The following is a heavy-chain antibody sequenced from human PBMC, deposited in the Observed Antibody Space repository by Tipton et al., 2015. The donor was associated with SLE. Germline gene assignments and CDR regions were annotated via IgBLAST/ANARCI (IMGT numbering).Heavy chain of an antibody. D-gene: IGHD2-2*01. V-gene: IGHV3-30*02. CDR1: GFTFSSYG. J-gene: IGHJ4*02. CDR2: IRYDGSNK. Sequence: SLRLSCAASGFTFSSYGMHWVRQAPGKGLEWVAFIRYDGSNKYYADSVKGRFTISRDNSKNTLYLQMNSLRAEDTAVYYCAKLKWDSSTISADYWGQGTLVTVSS. CDR3: AKLKWDSSTISADY.